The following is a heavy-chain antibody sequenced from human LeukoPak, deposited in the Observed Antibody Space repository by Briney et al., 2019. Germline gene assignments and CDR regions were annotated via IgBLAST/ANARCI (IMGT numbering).Heavy chain of an antibody. CDR2: INGIGSSS. CDR1: GFTFTTYW. J-gene: IGHJ4*02. Sequence: GGSLRLSCAASGFTFTTYWMHWVRQAPGKGLVWVSRINGIGSSSNYADSVKGRFTISRDNARNTLYLQMNSLRAEDTAPYYCARTSPTSHFDFWGQGTLVTVSS. V-gene: IGHV3-74*01. CDR3: ARTSPTSHFDF. D-gene: IGHD3-16*01.